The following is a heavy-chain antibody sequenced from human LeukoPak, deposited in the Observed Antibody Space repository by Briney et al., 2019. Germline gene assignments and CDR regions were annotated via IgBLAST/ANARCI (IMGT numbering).Heavy chain of an antibody. J-gene: IGHJ4*02. CDR3: ARSNNIVGATYFDY. D-gene: IGHD1-26*01. CDR1: GFTFSNYA. V-gene: IGHV3-64*02. CDR2: ISSDGGST. Sequence: GGSLRLSCAASGFTFSNYAMHWVRQAPGKGLEYISSISSDGGSTYYADSVKGRFTISRDNSKNTLYLQMGRLRAEDMAVYYCARSNNIVGATYFDYWGRGTLVTVSS.